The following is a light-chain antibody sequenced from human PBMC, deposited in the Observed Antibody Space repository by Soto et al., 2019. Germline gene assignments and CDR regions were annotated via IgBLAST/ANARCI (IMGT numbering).Light chain of an antibody. J-gene: IGKJ1*01. V-gene: IGKV3-15*01. CDR3: QQYNNWPPWT. Sequence: EIVMTQSPATLSVSPGERATLSCRASQSVSSNLAWYQQQPGQAPRLLIYGASTRATGIPARFSGSGSEAEFALTISTLQSEDFAVYYCQQYNNWPPWTFGQGTKVDIK. CDR2: GAS. CDR1: QSVSSN.